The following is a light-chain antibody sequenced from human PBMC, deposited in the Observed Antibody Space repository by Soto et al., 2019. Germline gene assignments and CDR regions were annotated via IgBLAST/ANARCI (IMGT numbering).Light chain of an antibody. Sequence: EIVVTQSPATLSVSPGDRATLSCTASQNVTRSLAWYQQKPGQTPRLLIYDESSRAAGIPDRFNGGGSGTEFTLTISSLQSEDFALYFCQQYDTWWTFGQGTRV. CDR2: DES. CDR3: QQYDTWWT. V-gene: IGKV3-15*01. J-gene: IGKJ1*01. CDR1: QNVTRS.